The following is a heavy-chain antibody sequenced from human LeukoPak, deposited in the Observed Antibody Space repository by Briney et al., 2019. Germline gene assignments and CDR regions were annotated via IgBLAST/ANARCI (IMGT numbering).Heavy chain of an antibody. CDR3: AKGQVVTSPFDY. CDR2: IRYDGSNK. Sequence: GGSLRLSCAASGFTFSSYGMHWVRQAPGKGLEWVAFIRYDGSNKYYADSVKGRFTISRDNSKNTLYLQMNSLRAEDTAVYYCAKGQVVTSPFDYWGQGTLVTVSS. V-gene: IGHV3-30*02. CDR1: GFTFSSYG. J-gene: IGHJ4*02. D-gene: IGHD3-22*01.